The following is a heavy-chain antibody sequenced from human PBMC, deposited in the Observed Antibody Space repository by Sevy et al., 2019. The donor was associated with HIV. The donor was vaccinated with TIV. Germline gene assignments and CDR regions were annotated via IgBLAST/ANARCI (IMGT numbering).Heavy chain of an antibody. CDR1: GFTFDDYA. CDR3: AKDWGYYYYGMDV. CDR2: ISWNSGSI. J-gene: IGHJ6*02. V-gene: IGHV3-9*01. Sequence: GGSLRLSCAASGFTFDDYAMHWVRQAPGKGLEWVSGISWNSGSIGYAESVKGRFTISRDNAKNSLYLQMNSLRAEDTALYYCAKDWGYYYYGMDVWGQGTTVTVSS. D-gene: IGHD3-16*01.